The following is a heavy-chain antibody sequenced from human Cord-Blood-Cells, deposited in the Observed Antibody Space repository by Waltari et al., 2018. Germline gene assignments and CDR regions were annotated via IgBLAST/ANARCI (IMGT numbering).Heavy chain of an antibody. J-gene: IGHJ6*03. CDR3: ARIRGDWDYYYYMDV. V-gene: IGHV3-23*01. CDR1: GFTFSSYA. CDR2: SSGSGGST. D-gene: IGHD3-16*01. Sequence: EVQLLESGGGLVQPGGSLRLSCAAPGFTFSSYAMSWVRQAPGKGLEWVSASSGSGGSTYYADSVKGRFTIARDNSKNTLYLQMNSLRAEDTAVYYCARIRGDWDYYYYMDVWGKGTTVTVSS.